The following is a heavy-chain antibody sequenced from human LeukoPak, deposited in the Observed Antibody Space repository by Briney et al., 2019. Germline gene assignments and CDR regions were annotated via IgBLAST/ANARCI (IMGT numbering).Heavy chain of an antibody. Sequence: PSETLSLTCTVSGGSISSYYWSWIRQPPGKGLEWIGYIYYSGSTYYNPSLKSRVTISVDTSKNQFSLKLSSVTAADTAVYYCARPSGTTGTTGAFDYWGQGTLVTVSS. D-gene: IGHD1-1*01. CDR3: ARPSGTTGTTGAFDY. V-gene: IGHV4-59*08. J-gene: IGHJ4*02. CDR2: IYYSGST. CDR1: GGSISSYY.